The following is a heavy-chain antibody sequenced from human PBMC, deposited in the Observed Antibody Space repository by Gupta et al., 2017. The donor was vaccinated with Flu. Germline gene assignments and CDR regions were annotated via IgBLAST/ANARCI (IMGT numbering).Heavy chain of an antibody. CDR1: GYSIHSGYY. CDR3: APVYSYISGESGDVDY. V-gene: IGHV4-38-2*02. CDR2: IYHNGRT. J-gene: IGHJ4*02. D-gene: IGHD3-10*01. Sequence: QVQLQESGPGLVKPSETLSLTCNVSGYSIHSGYYWGWIRQSPGKGLDWIGSIYHNGRTHYNPSLKSRVTRSVDTARNQFSLRLSSVTAADTAVYCGAPVYSYISGESGDVDYWGQGRRGTVSS.